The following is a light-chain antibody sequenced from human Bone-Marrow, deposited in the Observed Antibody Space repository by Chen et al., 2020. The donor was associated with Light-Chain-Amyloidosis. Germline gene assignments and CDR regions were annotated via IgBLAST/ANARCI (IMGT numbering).Light chain of an antibody. Sequence: QSVLTQPASVSGSPGQSITISCTGTSSDVGGDNHVSWYQQHPDKAPKLMIYEVTNRPSWVPDRFSGSKSDNTATLTISGLQTEDEADYFGSSYTITNTLVFGSGTRVTVL. CDR2: EVT. V-gene: IGLV2-14*01. CDR1: SSDVGGDNH. CDR3: SSYTITNTLV. J-gene: IGLJ1*01.